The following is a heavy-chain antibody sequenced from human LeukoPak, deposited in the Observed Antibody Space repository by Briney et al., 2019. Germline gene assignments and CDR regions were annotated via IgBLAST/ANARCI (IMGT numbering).Heavy chain of an antibody. CDR2: ISSSSSYI. J-gene: IGHJ4*02. Sequence: GGSLRLSCAASGFTFSSYSMNWVRQAPGKGLEWVSSISSSSSYIYYADSVKGRFTISRDNAKNSLYLQMNSLRAEDTAVCYCAREGSSGYYPLDYWGQGTLVTVSS. V-gene: IGHV3-21*01. D-gene: IGHD3-22*01. CDR1: GFTFSSYS. CDR3: AREGSSGYYPLDY.